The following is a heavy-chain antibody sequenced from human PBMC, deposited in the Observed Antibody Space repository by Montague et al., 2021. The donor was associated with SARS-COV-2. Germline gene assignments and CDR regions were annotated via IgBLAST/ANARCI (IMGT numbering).Heavy chain of an antibody. CDR2: ISSSRSYI. Sequence: SLRLSCAASGFTFSSYSMNWVRQAPGKGLEWVSSISSSRSYIYYADSVKGRFTISRDNAKNSLYLQMNSLRAEDTAVYYCARLQVAGNYYYYGMDVWGQGTTVTVSS. V-gene: IGHV3-21*01. CDR1: GFTFSSYS. J-gene: IGHJ6*02. CDR3: ARLQVAGNYYYYGMDV. D-gene: IGHD6-19*01.